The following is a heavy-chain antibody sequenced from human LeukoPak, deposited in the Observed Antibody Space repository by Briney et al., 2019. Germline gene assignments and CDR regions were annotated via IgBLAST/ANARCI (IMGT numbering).Heavy chain of an antibody. Sequence: GGSLRLSCAASGFTFSSFWMSWVRQAPGKGLEWVANIQQDGSEKYYVDSVKGRFTISRDNAKNSLSLQMNSLRAEDTAVYYCARGRRSDSSGPPYFHYWGQGTLVTVSS. CDR1: GFTFSSFW. CDR3: ARGRRSDSSGPPYFHY. D-gene: IGHD6-19*01. J-gene: IGHJ4*02. V-gene: IGHV3-7*01. CDR2: IQQDGSEK.